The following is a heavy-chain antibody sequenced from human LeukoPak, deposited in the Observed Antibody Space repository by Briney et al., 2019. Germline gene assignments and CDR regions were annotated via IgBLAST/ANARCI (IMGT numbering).Heavy chain of an antibody. D-gene: IGHD3-22*01. CDR3: AKDRPNYYDSSGHYYRRDGDY. Sequence: PGGSLRLSCAASGFTFSSYAMSWVRQAPGKGLEWVSSVSGSGGYTYYAGSVKGRFTISTDNSKNTLYLQMNSLRAEDTDIYYCAKDRPNYYDSSGHYYRRDGDYWGQGTLVTVSS. V-gene: IGHV3-23*01. CDR1: GFTFSSYA. CDR2: VSGSGGYT. J-gene: IGHJ4*02.